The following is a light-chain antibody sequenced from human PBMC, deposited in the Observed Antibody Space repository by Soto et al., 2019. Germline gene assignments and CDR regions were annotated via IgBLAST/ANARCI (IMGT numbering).Light chain of an antibody. V-gene: IGLV2-14*01. CDR2: DVS. Sequence: QSALTQPASASGSPGQSITISCTGTSSDVGGYNYVSWYQQHPGKAPKLMIYDVSNRPSGVSNRFSGSKSGNTASLTISGLQAEDEADYYCSSYTRSSTHVVFGGGTKVTVL. J-gene: IGLJ2*01. CDR1: SSDVGGYNY. CDR3: SSYTRSSTHVV.